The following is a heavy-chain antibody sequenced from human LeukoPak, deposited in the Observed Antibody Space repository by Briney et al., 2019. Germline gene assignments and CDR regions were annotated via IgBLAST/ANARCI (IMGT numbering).Heavy chain of an antibody. CDR2: ISWNSGSI. J-gene: IGHJ4*02. CDR3: AKDNLGTVTSYYFDY. Sequence: TGRSLRLSCAASGFTFDDYAMHWVRQAPGKGLEWVSGISWNSGSIGYADSVKGRFTISRDNAKNSLYLQMNSLRAEDTALYYCAKDNLGTVTSYYFDYWGQGTLVTVSS. V-gene: IGHV3-9*01. CDR1: GFTFDDYA. D-gene: IGHD4-17*01.